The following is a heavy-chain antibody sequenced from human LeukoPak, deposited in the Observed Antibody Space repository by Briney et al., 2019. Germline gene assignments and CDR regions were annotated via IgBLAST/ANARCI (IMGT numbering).Heavy chain of an antibody. CDR1: GFTFSSHS. J-gene: IGHJ3*02. D-gene: IGHD1-26*01. CDR3: AREMGGAFDI. CDR2: ISSSSSYI. V-gene: IGHV3-21*01. Sequence: GGSLRLSCAASGFTFSSHSMNWVRQAPGKGLEWVSSISSSSSYIYYVESVKGRFTISRDNAKNSLYLQMNSLRAEDTAVYYCAREMGGAFDIWGQGTMVTVSS.